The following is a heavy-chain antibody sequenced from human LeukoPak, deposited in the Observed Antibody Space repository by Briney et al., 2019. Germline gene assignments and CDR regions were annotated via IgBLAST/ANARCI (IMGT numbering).Heavy chain of an antibody. CDR1: GYTFTSYY. CDR2: INPSGGST. Sequence: GGSLRLSCKASGYTFTSYYMHWVRQAPGQGLEWMGIINPSGGSTSYAQKFQGRVTMTRDTSTSTVYMELSSLRSEDTAVYYCAREAVAGPWPEDYWGQGTLVTASS. CDR3: AREAVAGPWPEDY. V-gene: IGHV1-46*01. D-gene: IGHD6-19*01. J-gene: IGHJ4*02.